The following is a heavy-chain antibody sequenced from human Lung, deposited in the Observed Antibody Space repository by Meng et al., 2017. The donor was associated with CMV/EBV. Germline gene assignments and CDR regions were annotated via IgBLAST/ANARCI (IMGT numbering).Heavy chain of an antibody. D-gene: IGHD2-2*01. Sequence: SLGLSCAGSGLTFSSDWMDWVRQAQGKGLVWVSRINSDGSNTSYADSVKGRFTISRDNAKNTLYLQMNSLRAGDTAVYYCARSSSDYWGQGTLVTVSS. V-gene: IGHV3-74*01. J-gene: IGHJ4*02. CDR2: INSDGSNT. CDR3: ARSSSDY. CDR1: GLTFSSDW.